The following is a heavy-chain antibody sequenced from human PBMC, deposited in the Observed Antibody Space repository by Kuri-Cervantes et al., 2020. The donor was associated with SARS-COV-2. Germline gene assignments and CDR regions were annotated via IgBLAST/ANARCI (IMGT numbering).Heavy chain of an antibody. V-gene: IGHV3-30*03. CDR3: ARDMACTSTSCYGFDY. D-gene: IGHD2-2*01. Sequence: GGSLRLSCAASGFTFSSYGMHWVRQAPGKGLEWVAVISYDGSNKYYADSVKGRFTISRDNSKNTLYLQMNSLSAEDAAVYYCARDMACTSTSCYGFDYWGQGTRVTVSS. CDR2: ISYDGSNK. J-gene: IGHJ4*02. CDR1: GFTFSSYG.